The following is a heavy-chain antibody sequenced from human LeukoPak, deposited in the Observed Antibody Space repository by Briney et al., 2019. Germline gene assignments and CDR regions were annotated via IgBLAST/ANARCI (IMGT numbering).Heavy chain of an antibody. CDR3: ARLQLALRYMDV. J-gene: IGHJ6*04. Sequence: PSETLSLTCTVSGGSISSSSYYWGWIRQPPGKGLEWIGSIYYSGSTYYNPSLKGRTSISADTSTSQFFLKLGSVTAADTAVYFCARLQLALRYMDVWGKGTTVTVSS. D-gene: IGHD5-18*01. V-gene: IGHV4-39*07. CDR2: IYYSGST. CDR1: GGSISSSSYY.